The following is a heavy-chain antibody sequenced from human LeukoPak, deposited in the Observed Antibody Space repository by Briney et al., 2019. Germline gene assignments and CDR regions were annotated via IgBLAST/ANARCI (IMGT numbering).Heavy chain of an antibody. CDR1: GASIGSGGYY. CDR2: IHYSEST. Sequence: SQTLSLTCTVSGASIGSGGYYWSWMRQHPGKGVEWIGYIHYSESTNYNPSLKSRLTMSIDTSKDQFSLNLSSVTAADTAVYYCAGVTSSSVHFDYWGQGTLVTVSS. D-gene: IGHD2-21*02. J-gene: IGHJ4*02. CDR3: AGVTSSSVHFDY. V-gene: IGHV4-31*03.